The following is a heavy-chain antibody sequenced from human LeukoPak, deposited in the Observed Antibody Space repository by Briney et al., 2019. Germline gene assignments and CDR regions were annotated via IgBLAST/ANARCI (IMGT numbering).Heavy chain of an antibody. CDR2: ISSSSSYI. J-gene: IGHJ4*02. CDR3: ARDLDYDSST. Sequence: GGSLRLSCAASGFTFSYFYMTWIRQAPGKGLEWVSSISSSSSYIYYADSVKGRFTISRDNAKNSLYLQMNSLRAEDTAVYYCARDLDYDSSTWGQGTLVTVSS. V-gene: IGHV3-21*01. D-gene: IGHD3-22*01. CDR1: GFTFSYFY.